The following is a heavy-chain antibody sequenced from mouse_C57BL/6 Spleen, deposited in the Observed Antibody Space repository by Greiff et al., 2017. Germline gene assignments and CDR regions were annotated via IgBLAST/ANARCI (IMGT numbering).Heavy chain of an antibody. CDR2: IYPGDGDT. Sequence: VQLQQSGAELVKPGASVKISCKASGYAFSSYWMNWVKQRPGKGLEWIGQIYPGDGDTNYNGKFKGKATLTADKSSSTAYMQLSSLTSEDSAVYFCARGVTTVDFDYWGQGTTLTVSS. J-gene: IGHJ2*01. V-gene: IGHV1-80*01. CDR1: GYAFSSYW. CDR3: ARGVTTVDFDY. D-gene: IGHD1-1*01.